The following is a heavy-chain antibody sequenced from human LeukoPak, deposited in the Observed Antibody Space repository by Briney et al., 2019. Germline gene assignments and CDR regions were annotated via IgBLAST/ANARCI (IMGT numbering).Heavy chain of an antibody. D-gene: IGHD3-3*01. V-gene: IGHV3-30*01. Sequence: PGRSLRLSCAASGFTFSSYAMHWVRQAPGKGLEWVAVISYDGSNKYYADSVKGRFTISRDNSKNTLYLQMNSLRAEDTAVYYCARAGLNDFWSGLGDYWGQGTLVTVSS. CDR1: GFTFSSYA. J-gene: IGHJ4*02. CDR3: ARAGLNDFWSGLGDY. CDR2: ISYDGSNK.